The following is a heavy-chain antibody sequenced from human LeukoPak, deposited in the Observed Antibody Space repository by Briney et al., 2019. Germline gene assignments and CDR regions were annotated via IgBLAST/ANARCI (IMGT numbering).Heavy chain of an antibody. CDR3: ARAHFVTNYFDS. CDR2: ISSTGSTT. CDR1: GFNFNDHY. D-gene: IGHD2-21*02. J-gene: IGHJ4*02. Sequence: TGGSLRLSCAAPGFNFNDHYMSWIRQAPGKGLEWISYISSTGSTTYSADSVKGRFTISRDNAKNSLYLQLNYLTAEDTAVYYCARAHFVTNYFDSWGQGTLVTVSS. V-gene: IGHV3-11*04.